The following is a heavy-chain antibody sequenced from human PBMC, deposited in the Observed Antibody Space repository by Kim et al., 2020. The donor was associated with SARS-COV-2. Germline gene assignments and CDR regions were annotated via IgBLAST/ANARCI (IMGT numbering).Heavy chain of an antibody. CDR3: AKDMRFQWQYYFGMGV. D-gene: IGHD6-19*01. CDR2: ICRNSGSI. CDR1: GFTFSDYA. V-gene: IGHV3-9*01. Sequence: GGSLRLSCVTSGFTFSDYAMHWVRQAPGKGLEWVSGICRNSGSIDYADSVKGRFSISRDNAKNSLYLQMNSLRAEDTALYYCAKDMRFQWQYYFGMGVWGEGTTVSVHS. J-gene: IGHJ6*04.